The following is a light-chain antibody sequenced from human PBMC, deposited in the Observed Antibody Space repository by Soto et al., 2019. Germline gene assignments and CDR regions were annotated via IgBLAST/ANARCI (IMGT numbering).Light chain of an antibody. CDR1: SSDVGDYSY. CDR2: EVS. CDR3: SSYTSSSTRV. J-gene: IGLJ1*01. V-gene: IGLV2-14*01. Sequence: QSALTQPASVSGSPGQSITISCTGASSDVGDYSYVSWYQHHPGQAPELLIYEVSNRPSGVSHRFSGSKSGNTASLTISGLQAEDEADYYCSSYTSSSTRVFGTGTKLTVL.